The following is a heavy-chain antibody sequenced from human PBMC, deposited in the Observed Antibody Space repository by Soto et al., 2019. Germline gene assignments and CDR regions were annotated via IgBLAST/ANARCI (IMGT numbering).Heavy chain of an antibody. CDR3: ARVVPGAEAWFGP. CDR2: ISAYYGDT. CDR1: GYSFTDYG. J-gene: IGHJ5*02. V-gene: IGHV1-18*04. Sequence: QVQLVQSGPEVKKPGASVKVSCKASGYSFTDYGITWVRQAPGQGLEWMGWISAYYGDTDYAQKFQGRVSMTTDTSKTTAYMELTSLRSDDTAVYYCARVVPGAEAWFGPWGQGTLVTVSS. D-gene: IGHD2-2*01.